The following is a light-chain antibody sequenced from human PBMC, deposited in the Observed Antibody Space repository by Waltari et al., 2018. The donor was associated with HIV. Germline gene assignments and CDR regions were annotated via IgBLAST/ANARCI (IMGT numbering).Light chain of an antibody. V-gene: IGKV4-1*01. J-gene: IGKJ2*01. CDR3: QQYYSTPPT. Sequence: DIVMTQSPDSLAVSLGGRTTINCKSNQNLFYSSNNKNYLAWYQHKPGQPPKLLFYWASTRESGVPDRFSGSGSGTNFTLTISSLQADDVAVYFCQQYYSTPPTFGQGTKLEI. CDR2: WAS. CDR1: QNLFYSSNNKNY.